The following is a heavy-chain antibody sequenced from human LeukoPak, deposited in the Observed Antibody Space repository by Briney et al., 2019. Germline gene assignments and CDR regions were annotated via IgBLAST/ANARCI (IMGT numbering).Heavy chain of an antibody. Sequence: GGSLRLSCAASGFTFSSYAMSWVRQAPGKGLEWVSAISGSGGSTYYADSVKGRFTISRDNSKNTLYLQMNSLRAKDTAVYYCAKVLPSDYTKGLFDYWGQGTLVTVSS. V-gene: IGHV3-23*01. CDR1: GFTFSSYA. D-gene: IGHD4-11*01. J-gene: IGHJ4*02. CDR3: AKVLPSDYTKGLFDY. CDR2: ISGSGGST.